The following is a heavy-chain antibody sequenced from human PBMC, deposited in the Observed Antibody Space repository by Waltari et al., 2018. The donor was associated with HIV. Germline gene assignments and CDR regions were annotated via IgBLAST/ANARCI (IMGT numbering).Heavy chain of an antibody. D-gene: IGHD6-13*01. Sequence: EAQPVQSGAVVKKPGDAVQISGQGAGYGVNKDWIGWVRQTPGKGLEWMGIIYPGDSDTRYSPSFQGQVTISADKSITTAYLQWSSLKASDTAMYYCARLNPSAVDGNVNYFDPWGQGTLVTVSS. J-gene: IGHJ5*02. CDR3: ARLNPSAVDGNVNYFDP. V-gene: IGHV5-51*01. CDR2: IYPGDSDT. CDR1: GYGVNKDW.